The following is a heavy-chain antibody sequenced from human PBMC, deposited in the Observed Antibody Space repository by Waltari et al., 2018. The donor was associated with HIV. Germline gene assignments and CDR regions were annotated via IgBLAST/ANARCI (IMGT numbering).Heavy chain of an antibody. CDR2: MNPNSGNT. CDR3: ARGIKYSSSAYYYYYGMDV. Sequence: QVQLVQSGAEVKKPGASVKVSCKASGYTFTSYDINWVRQATGQGLAWMGWMNPNSGNTGYAQKFQGRVTMTRNTSISTAYMELSSLRSEDTAVYYCARGIKYSSSAYYYYYGMDVWGQGTTVTVSS. CDR1: GYTFTSYD. V-gene: IGHV1-8*01. D-gene: IGHD6-6*01. J-gene: IGHJ6*02.